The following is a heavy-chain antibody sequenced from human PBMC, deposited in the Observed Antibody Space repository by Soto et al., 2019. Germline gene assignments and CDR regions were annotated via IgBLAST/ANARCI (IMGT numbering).Heavy chain of an antibody. V-gene: IGHV4-59*01. J-gene: IGHJ6*02. Sequence: SETLSLTCTVSGGSISSYYWSWIRQPPGKGLEWIGYIYYSRSTNYNPSLKSRVPISVDTSKNQFSLKLSSVTAADTAVYYCARDLVIRDTAMSYGMDVWGQGTTVTVSS. CDR1: GGSISSYY. CDR2: IYYSRST. D-gene: IGHD5-18*01. CDR3: ARDLVIRDTAMSYGMDV.